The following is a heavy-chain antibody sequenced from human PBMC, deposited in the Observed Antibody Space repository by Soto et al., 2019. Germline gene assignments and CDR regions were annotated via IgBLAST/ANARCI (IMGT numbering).Heavy chain of an antibody. V-gene: IGHV4-30-2*05. CDR1: GGSISSGGYS. CDR3: ARGSYYYDSSGYYHD. Sequence: PSETLSLTCAVSGGSISSGGYSWSWIRQPPGKGLEWIGYIYHSGSTYYNPSLKSRVTISVDTSKNQFSLKLSSVTAADTAVYYCARGSYYYDSSGYYHDWGQGTLVTVSS. CDR2: IYHSGST. J-gene: IGHJ4*02. D-gene: IGHD3-22*01.